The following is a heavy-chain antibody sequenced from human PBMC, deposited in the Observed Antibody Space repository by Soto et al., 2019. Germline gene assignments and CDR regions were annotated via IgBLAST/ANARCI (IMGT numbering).Heavy chain of an antibody. CDR1: GGSISSRDSY. V-gene: IGHV4-39*01. D-gene: IGHD3-16*01. J-gene: IGHJ4*02. Sequence: SETLSLTCTVSGGSISSRDSYWGWIRQPPGKGLEWIGSFHYSGSTYYNPSLKSRVTISVDTSKNQLSLRVTSVTAADTAVYYCARGFGRSHFDFWGRGTLVTVS. CDR2: FHYSGST. CDR3: ARGFGRSHFDF.